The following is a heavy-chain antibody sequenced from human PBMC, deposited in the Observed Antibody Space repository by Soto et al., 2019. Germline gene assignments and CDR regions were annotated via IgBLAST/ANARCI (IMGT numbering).Heavy chain of an antibody. D-gene: IGHD3-3*01. Sequence: SETLSLTCAVSGYSISSGYYWGWIRQPPGKGLEWIGSIYHSGSTYYNPSLKSRVTISVDTSKNQFSLKLSSVTAADTAVYYCARSAYYDFWTGYYGYNWFDPWGQGTLVTVSS. J-gene: IGHJ5*02. V-gene: IGHV4-38-2*01. CDR2: IYHSGST. CDR1: GYSISSGYY. CDR3: ARSAYYDFWTGYYGYNWFDP.